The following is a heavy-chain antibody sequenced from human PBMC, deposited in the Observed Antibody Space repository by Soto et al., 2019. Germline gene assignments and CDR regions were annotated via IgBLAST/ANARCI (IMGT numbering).Heavy chain of an antibody. Sequence: EVHLLESGGGLVQPGGSLRLSCAASGFTFSPYAMNWVRKAPGKGLEWVSAISGGGDSTYYADSVKGRFTISRDNSKNTLYLEMNSLRAEDTAVYYCAKDFSYYDSSGYGGMDVWGQGTTVTVSS. CDR3: AKDFSYYDSSGYGGMDV. V-gene: IGHV3-23*01. CDR2: ISGGGDST. CDR1: GFTFSPYA. J-gene: IGHJ6*02. D-gene: IGHD3-22*01.